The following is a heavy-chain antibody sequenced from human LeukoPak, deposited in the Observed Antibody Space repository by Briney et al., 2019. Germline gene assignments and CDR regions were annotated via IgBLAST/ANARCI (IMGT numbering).Heavy chain of an antibody. J-gene: IGHJ6*03. CDR2: IYYSGST. V-gene: IGHV4-59*01. Sequence: SETLSLTCTVSGGSISSYYWSWIRQPPGKGLDWIGYIYYSGSTNYNPSLKSRVTISVDTSKNQFSLKLSSVTAADTAVYYCARESSSWYNLNYYYMDVWGKGTTVTVSS. CDR1: GGSISSYY. CDR3: ARESSSWYNLNYYYMDV. D-gene: IGHD6-13*01.